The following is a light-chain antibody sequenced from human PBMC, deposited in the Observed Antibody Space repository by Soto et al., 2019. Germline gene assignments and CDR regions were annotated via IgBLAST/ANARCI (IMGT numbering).Light chain of an antibody. CDR3: YSYAGENLYV. CDR2: EGT. V-gene: IGLV2-23*01. Sequence: QSPVTQPASVSASPGQSITIPCTGTSSDVGSYNLVSWFQQHPGKVPKLLIYEGTKRPSGLSDRFSGSKSGTTASLTISGLQAEDEAHYYCYSYAGENLYVFGTGTKVTVL. J-gene: IGLJ1*01. CDR1: SSDVGSYNL.